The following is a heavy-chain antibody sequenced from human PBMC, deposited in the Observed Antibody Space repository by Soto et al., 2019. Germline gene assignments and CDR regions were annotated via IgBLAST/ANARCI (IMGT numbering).Heavy chain of an antibody. CDR1: GYSFTSYW. D-gene: IGHD5-18*01. J-gene: IGHJ6*02. Sequence: GASLKISCKGSGYSFTSYWISWVRQMPGKGLEWMGRIDPSDSYTNYSPSFQGHVTISADKTISTAYLQWSSLKASDTAMYYCAREGYSYSYYYYGMDVWGQGTTVTVSS. CDR2: IDPSDSYT. CDR3: AREGYSYSYYYYGMDV. V-gene: IGHV5-10-1*01.